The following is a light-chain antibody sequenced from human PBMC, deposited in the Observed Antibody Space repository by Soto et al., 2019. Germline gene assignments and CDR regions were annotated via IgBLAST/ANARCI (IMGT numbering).Light chain of an antibody. CDR3: QQYNNWPPLT. J-gene: IGKJ4*01. V-gene: IGKV3-15*01. CDR1: QSVSSN. Sequence: EIVMTQSPATLSLSPGERATLSCRASQSVSSNLAWYQQQPGHAPRLLIYCASTRATGIPARLSGSGSGTEFSLTISSLQSEDFAVYYCQQYNNWPPLTFGGGTKVEIK. CDR2: CAS.